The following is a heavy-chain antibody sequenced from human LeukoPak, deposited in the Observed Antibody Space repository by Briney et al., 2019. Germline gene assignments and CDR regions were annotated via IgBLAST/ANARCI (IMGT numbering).Heavy chain of an antibody. J-gene: IGHJ4*02. D-gene: IGHD6-19*01. V-gene: IGHV3-21*01. CDR3: ARGLRGWGLNSD. Sequence: GGSLRLSCATSGFTFSSYSMNWVRQAPGKGLEWVSSISSSSSYIYYADSVKGRFTISRDNAKNSLYLQMNSLRAEDTAGYYCARGLRGWGLNSDWGQGTLVTVSS. CDR2: ISSSSSYI. CDR1: GFTFSSYS.